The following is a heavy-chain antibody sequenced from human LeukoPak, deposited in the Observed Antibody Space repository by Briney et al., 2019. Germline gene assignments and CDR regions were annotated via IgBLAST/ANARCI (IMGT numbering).Heavy chain of an antibody. Sequence: SETLSLTCTVSGGSISSGDYYWSWIRQPPGKGPEWIGYIYYSGSTYYNPSLKSRVTISVDTSKNQFPLKLSSVTAADTAVYYCARVGIAARPRERFDPWGQGTLVTVSS. J-gene: IGHJ5*02. CDR2: IYYSGST. V-gene: IGHV4-30-4*08. CDR3: ARVGIAARPRERFDP. CDR1: GGSISSGDYY. D-gene: IGHD6-6*01.